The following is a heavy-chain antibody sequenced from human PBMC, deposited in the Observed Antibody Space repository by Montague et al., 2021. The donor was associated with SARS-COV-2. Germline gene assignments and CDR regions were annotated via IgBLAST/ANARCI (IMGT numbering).Heavy chain of an antibody. CDR2: IYHTGIT. J-gene: IGHJ4*02. CDR1: GDSISSTVYY. Sequence: SETLSLTCTVAGDSISSTVYYWGWMRQPPGKRLEWIGTIYHTGITHYNPSLKSRATLSVDTSKNQLSLNVTSVTAADTAVYFCVRVAWFGELSLADYWGQGTLVAVSS. D-gene: IGHD3-10*01. CDR3: VRVAWFGELSLADY. V-gene: IGHV4-39*07.